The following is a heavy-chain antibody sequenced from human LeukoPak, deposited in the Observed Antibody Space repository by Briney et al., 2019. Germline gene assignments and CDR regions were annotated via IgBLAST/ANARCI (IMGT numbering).Heavy chain of an antibody. V-gene: IGHV4-34*01. Sequence: SETLSLTCAVYGGSFSGYYWSWIRQPPGKGLEWIGEINHSGSTNYNPSFKSRVTISVDTSKNQFSLKLSSVTAADTAVYYCATSNYDSSGYGYWGQGTLVTVSS. D-gene: IGHD3-22*01. CDR2: INHSGST. J-gene: IGHJ4*02. CDR3: ATSNYDSSGYGY. CDR1: GGSFSGYY.